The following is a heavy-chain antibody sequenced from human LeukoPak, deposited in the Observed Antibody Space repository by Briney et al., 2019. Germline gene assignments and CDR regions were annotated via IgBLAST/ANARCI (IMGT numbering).Heavy chain of an antibody. J-gene: IGHJ4*02. CDR1: GFTFSSYS. D-gene: IGHD5-18*01. CDR2: IDSSSSTI. Sequence: TGGSLRLSCAASGFTFSSYSMNWVRQAPGKGLEWVSYIDSSSSTIYYADSVKGRFTISRDNAKNSLYLQMNSLRAEDTAVYYCARDLLRGYSYGHRPGFFDYWGQGTLVTVSS. V-gene: IGHV3-48*01. CDR3: ARDLLRGYSYGHRPGFFDY.